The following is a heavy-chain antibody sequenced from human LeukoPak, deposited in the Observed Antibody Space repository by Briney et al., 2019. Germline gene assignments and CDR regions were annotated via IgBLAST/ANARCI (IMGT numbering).Heavy chain of an antibody. V-gene: IGHV5-51*06. CDR1: GYSFTNFW. CDR3: ARRSYNGLDY. J-gene: IGHJ4*02. Sequence: GESLKISCKTSGYSFTNFWIGWVRQMPGRGLEWMGIIYPGDSDTRYSPSFQGHVTMSTDKSFNTAYLQWDGLEASDSAMYYCARRSYNGLDYWGQGTLVTVSS. CDR2: IYPGDSDT. D-gene: IGHD2-8*01.